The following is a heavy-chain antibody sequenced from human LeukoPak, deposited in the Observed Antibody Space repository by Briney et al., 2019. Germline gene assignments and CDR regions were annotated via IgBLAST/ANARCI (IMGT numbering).Heavy chain of an antibody. CDR1: GGSISSSSYY. V-gene: IGHV4-39*07. Sequence: PSETLSLTCTVSGGSISSSSYYWGWIRQPPGKGLEWIGCVFHSGSTYYNSSLTSRATISLDTSNSQFSLKLSSVTAADTAVYYCAREVWVSESKGGSWYMDVWGKGTTVTVSS. D-gene: IGHD3-16*01. J-gene: IGHJ6*03. CDR3: AREVWVSESKGGSWYMDV. CDR2: VFHSGST.